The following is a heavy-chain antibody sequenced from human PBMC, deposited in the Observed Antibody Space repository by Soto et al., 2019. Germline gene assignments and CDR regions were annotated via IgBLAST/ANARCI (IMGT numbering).Heavy chain of an antibody. Sequence: GGSLRLSCAASGFTFSPYEMSWVRQAPGKGLEWISYISSSGSTIHYADSVKGRSSISRDNAKKSLFLQMNSLRAEDTAVYYCVREAPCSNGVCQFDYWGRGTLVTVSS. CDR2: ISSSGSTI. J-gene: IGHJ4*02. V-gene: IGHV3-48*03. CDR1: GFTFSPYE. CDR3: VREAPCSNGVCQFDY. D-gene: IGHD2-8*01.